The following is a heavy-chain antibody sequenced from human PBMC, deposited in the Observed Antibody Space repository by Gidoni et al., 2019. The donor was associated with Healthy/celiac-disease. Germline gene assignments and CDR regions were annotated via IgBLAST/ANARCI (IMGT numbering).Heavy chain of an antibody. CDR3: AKDVTVVRGVIMPQQNWFDP. D-gene: IGHD3-10*01. CDR1: GFTFSSYA. Sequence: EVQLLESGGRLVQPGGSLRHSCAASGFTFSSYAMSWVRQAPGKGLAWGSAISGSGGSTYYADAVKGRFTISRDNSKNTRYLQMNSLRAEDTSVYYCAKDVTVVRGVIMPQQNWFDPWGQGTLVTVSS. J-gene: IGHJ5*02. CDR2: ISGSGGST. V-gene: IGHV3-23*01.